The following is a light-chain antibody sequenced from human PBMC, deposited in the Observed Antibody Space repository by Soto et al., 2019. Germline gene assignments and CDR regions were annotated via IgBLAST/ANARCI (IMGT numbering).Light chain of an antibody. CDR2: GAS. V-gene: IGKV3-15*01. CDR1: QSVSSN. J-gene: IGKJ5*01. CDR3: QQYHNWPIT. Sequence: EIVMTQSPATLSVSPGERATLSCRASQSVSSNLAWYQQKPGQAPRLVIYGASTRATGIPARFSGSGSGTEFTLTISSLQSEDFAVYYCQQYHNWPITFGQGTRLEI.